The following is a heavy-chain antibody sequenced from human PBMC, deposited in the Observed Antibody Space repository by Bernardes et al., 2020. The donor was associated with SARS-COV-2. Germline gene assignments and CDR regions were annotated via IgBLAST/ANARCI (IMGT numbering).Heavy chain of an antibody. D-gene: IGHD5-18*01. Sequence: GGSLRLSCAASGFTFSSYGMSWVRQAPGKGLEWVANIRDDGSEKNYVDSVKGRFSISRDNAKNSLYLQMNSLRAEDTAVYYCAKGGYSYGSWGQGNLLTISP. J-gene: IGHJ4*02. V-gene: IGHV3-7*01. CDR2: IRDDGSEK. CDR1: GFTFSSYG. CDR3: AKGGYSYGS.